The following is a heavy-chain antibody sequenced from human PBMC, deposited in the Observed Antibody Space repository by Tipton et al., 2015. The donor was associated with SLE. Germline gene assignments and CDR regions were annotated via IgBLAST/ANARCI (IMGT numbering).Heavy chain of an antibody. CDR3: AKDSTVVTHWYFDL. CDR2: ISWNSGSI. Sequence: QLVQSGGGLVQPGRSLRLSCAASGFTFDDYAMHWVRQAPGKGLGWVSGISWNSGSIGYADSVKGRFTISRDNAKNSLYLQMNSLRAEDTALYYCAKDSTVVTHWYFDLWGRGTLVTVSS. D-gene: IGHD4-23*01. V-gene: IGHV3-9*01. CDR1: GFTFDDYA. J-gene: IGHJ2*01.